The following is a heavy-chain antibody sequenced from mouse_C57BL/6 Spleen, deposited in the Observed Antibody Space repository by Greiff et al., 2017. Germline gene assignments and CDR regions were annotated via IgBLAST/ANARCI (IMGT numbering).Heavy chain of an antibody. CDR3: ARVRDYGGFDY. D-gene: IGHD2-4*01. J-gene: IGHJ2*01. CDR1: GYSITSGYY. CDR2: ISYDGSN. V-gene: IGHV3-6*01. Sequence: EVQLQESGPGLVKPSQSLSLTCSVTGYSITSGYYWNWIRQFPGNKLEWMGYISYDGSNNYNPSLKNRISITRDTSKNQFFLKLNSVTTEDTATYYGARVRDYGGFDYWGQGTTRTVSS.